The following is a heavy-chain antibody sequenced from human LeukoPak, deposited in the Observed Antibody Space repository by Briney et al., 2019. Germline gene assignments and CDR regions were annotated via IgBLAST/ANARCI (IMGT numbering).Heavy chain of an antibody. CDR2: VYYTGST. Sequence: PSETLSLTCTVSGGSISSYYWSWVRQPPGKGLEWIGFVYYTGSTNYSPSLKSRVTISVDTSKNQFSLKLRSVTAADTAVYYCARISSSNWYNERGAFDVWGQGTMVTVSS. CDR1: GGSISSYY. D-gene: IGHD6-13*01. CDR3: ARISSSNWYNERGAFDV. V-gene: IGHV4-59*01. J-gene: IGHJ3*01.